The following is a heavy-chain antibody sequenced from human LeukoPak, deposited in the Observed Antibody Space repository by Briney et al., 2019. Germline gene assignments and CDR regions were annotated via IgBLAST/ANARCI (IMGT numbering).Heavy chain of an antibody. Sequence: SETLSLTCSVSGGSISSYHWSRIRQPPGKGLEWIGSIYYSGSTFYNPSLKSRVTISVDTSKNQFSLKLSSVTAADTALYYCARYHSGYDDYWGQGTLVTVSS. CDR1: GGSISSYH. CDR3: ARYHSGYDDY. J-gene: IGHJ4*02. CDR2: IYYSGST. D-gene: IGHD5-12*01. V-gene: IGHV4-59*12.